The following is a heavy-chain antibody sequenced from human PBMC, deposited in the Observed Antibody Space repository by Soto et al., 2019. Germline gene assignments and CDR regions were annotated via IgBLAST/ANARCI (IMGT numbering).Heavy chain of an antibody. CDR2: IKSKTDDGTT. J-gene: IGHJ1*01. D-gene: IGHD4-17*01. CDR3: TTARGTYGAEYFQH. CDR1: GFTFTNTW. V-gene: IGHV3-15*01. Sequence: PGWSLRLSCVASGFTFTNTWMSWVRQAPGKGLEWVGRIKSKTDDGTTNYAAPVKGRFTTSRDDSKNTLYLEVNSLKTEDTAVYYCTTARGTYGAEYFQHWGQGTLVTVS.